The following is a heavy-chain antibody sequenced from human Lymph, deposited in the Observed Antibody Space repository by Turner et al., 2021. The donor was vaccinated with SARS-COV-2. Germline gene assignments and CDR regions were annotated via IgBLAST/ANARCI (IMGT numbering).Heavy chain of an antibody. J-gene: IGHJ4*02. CDR3: AKRKYQLLAGDFDY. CDR1: GFPFSSYA. V-gene: IGHV3-23*01. D-gene: IGHD2-2*01. Sequence: EVQLLESGGGLVQPGGSLRLSCAAPGFPFSSYAMSWVRQAPGKGLEWVSSISVSGSSAYYADSVKGRFTISRDNSKNTLYLQMNSLRAEDTAVYYCAKRKYQLLAGDFDYWGQGTLVTVSS. CDR2: ISVSGSSA.